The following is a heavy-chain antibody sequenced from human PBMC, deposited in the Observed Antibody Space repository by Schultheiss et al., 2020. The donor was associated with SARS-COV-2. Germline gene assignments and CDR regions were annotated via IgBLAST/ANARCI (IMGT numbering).Heavy chain of an antibody. Sequence: SETLSLTCTVSGGSISSYYWSWIRQPAGKGLEWIGRIYTSGSTNYNPSLKSRVTMSVDTSKNQFSLKLSSVTAADTAVYYCARDQIGGTDYYYYYMDVWGKGTTVTVSS. CDR1: GGSISSYY. CDR3: ARDQIGGTDYYYYYMDV. D-gene: IGHD1-1*01. V-gene: IGHV4-4*07. J-gene: IGHJ6*03. CDR2: IYTSGST.